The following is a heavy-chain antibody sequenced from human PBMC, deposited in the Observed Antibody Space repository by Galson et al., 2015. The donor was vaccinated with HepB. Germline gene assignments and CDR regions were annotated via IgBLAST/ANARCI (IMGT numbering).Heavy chain of an antibody. D-gene: IGHD6-6*01. CDR1: GFTFSDYY. CDR3: ARPPRMYSSSSVLYYYYMDV. J-gene: IGHJ6*03. Sequence: SLRLSCAASGFTFSDYYMSWIRQAPGKGLEWVSYISSSGSTIYYADSVKGRFTISRDNAKNSLYLQMNSLRAEDTAVYYCARPPRMYSSSSVLYYYYMDVWGKGTTVTVSS. CDR2: ISSSGSTI. V-gene: IGHV3-11*01.